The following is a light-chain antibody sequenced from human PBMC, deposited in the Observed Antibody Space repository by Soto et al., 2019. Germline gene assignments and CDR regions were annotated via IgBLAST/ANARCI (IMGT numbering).Light chain of an antibody. CDR1: SGDIGAYNF. CDR3: SSYTSRSTVV. CDR2: EVS. V-gene: IGLV2-14*01. Sequence: QSALTQPASVSGSPGQSITISCTGTSGDIGAYNFVSWYLHHPGKAPKLMIYEVSLRPSGVSNRFSASKSGNTASLTISGLQAEDEADYYCSSYTSRSTVVFGGGTKLTVL. J-gene: IGLJ2*01.